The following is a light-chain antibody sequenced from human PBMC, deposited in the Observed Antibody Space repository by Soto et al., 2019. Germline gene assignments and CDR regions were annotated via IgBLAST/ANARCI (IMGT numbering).Light chain of an antibody. Sequence: DIQMTQSPSTLSASVGDRVTITCRASQSINSWLAWYQQKPGKAPKLLIYKASGLESWVPSRFSGSGSGTDLTLTISSLQPDDFATYHCQQYESYSPLTFGGGTKVEIK. CDR1: QSINSW. CDR3: QQYESYSPLT. V-gene: IGKV1-5*03. J-gene: IGKJ4*01. CDR2: KAS.